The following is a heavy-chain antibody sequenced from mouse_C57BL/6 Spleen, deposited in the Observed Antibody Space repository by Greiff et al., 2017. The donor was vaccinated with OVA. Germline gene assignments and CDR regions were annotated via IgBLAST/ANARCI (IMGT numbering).Heavy chain of an antibody. J-gene: IGHJ4*01. Sequence: VQLQESGAELVRPGASVTLSCKASGYTFTDYEMHWVKQTPVHGLEWIGAIDPETGGTAYNQKFKGKAILTADKSSSTAYMELRSLTSEDSAVYYCTRWRYYGSSPYAMDNWGQGTSVTVSS. CDR1: GYTFTDYE. CDR3: TRWRYYGSSPYAMDN. CDR2: IDPETGGT. D-gene: IGHD1-1*01. V-gene: IGHV1-15*01.